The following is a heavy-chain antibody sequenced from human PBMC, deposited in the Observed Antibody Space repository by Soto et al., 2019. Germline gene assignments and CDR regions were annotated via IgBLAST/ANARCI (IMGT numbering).Heavy chain of an antibody. J-gene: IGHJ6*02. D-gene: IGHD3-10*01. Sequence: TSETLSLTYTVSGGSMSTDYWSWIRQPPGKGLEWIGYIYYSGSTNYNPSLKSRVTMSVDTPKNQFSLKLSSVTAADTAVYYCARRGYGPGFPYYFPMDVWVQGTTVT. CDR1: GGSMSTDY. V-gene: IGHV4-59*01. CDR2: IYYSGST. CDR3: ARRGYGPGFPYYFPMDV.